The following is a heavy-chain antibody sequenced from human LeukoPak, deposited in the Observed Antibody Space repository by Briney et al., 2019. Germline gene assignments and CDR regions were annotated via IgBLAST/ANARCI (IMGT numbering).Heavy chain of an antibody. D-gene: IGHD1-1*01. CDR3: AREVVGTSWGSVDY. V-gene: IGHV1-46*01. CDR2: INPIGGST. J-gene: IGHJ4*02. Sequence: ASVKVSCKASGYTFTNYYMHWVRQAPGQGLEWVGIINPIGGSTSYAQKLQGRVTMTRDTSTSTVYMELSSLTPEDTAVYYCAREVVGTSWGSVDYWGQGTLVTVSS. CDR1: GYTFTNYY.